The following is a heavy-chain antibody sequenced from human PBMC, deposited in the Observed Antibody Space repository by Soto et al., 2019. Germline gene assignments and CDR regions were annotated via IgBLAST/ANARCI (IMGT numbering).Heavy chain of an antibody. CDR2: IYSGGST. V-gene: IGHV3-66*01. CDR1: GFTFSDYY. CDR3: ATADRRYTYGFDY. D-gene: IGHD5-18*01. J-gene: IGHJ4*02. Sequence: GGSLRLSCAASGFTFSDYYMSWIRQAPGKGLEWVSIIYSGGSTYYADSVKGRFIISRDNSKSTLYLQVNSLRAEDTAVYYCATADRRYTYGFDYWGQGTLVTVSS.